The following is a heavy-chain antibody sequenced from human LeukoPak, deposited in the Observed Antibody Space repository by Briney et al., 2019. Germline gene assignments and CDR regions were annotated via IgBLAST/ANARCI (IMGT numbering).Heavy chain of an antibody. CDR2: IYYSGST. J-gene: IGHJ3*02. CDR1: GGSISSYY. CDR3: AREREDAFDI. V-gene: IGHV4-59*01. Sequence: PSETLSLTCTVSGGSISSYYWSWIRQPPGKGLEWIGYIYYSGSTNYNPSLKSRVTISVDTSKNQFSLKLSSVTAVDTAVYYCAREREDAFDIWGQGTMVTVSS.